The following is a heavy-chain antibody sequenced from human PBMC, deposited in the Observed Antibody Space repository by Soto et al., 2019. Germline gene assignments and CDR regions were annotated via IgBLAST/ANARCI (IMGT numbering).Heavy chain of an antibody. CDR2: ISADNDHT. Sequence: QVQLVQSGAEVKKPGASVKVSCKASGYIMTTYGVSWVRQAPGQGLEWVGWISADNDHTNYAQKSQGRVTMTTATSTATAYIELCSARSDDPAEYYCARGTYLDVWGQGTPVTVSS. CDR1: GYIMTTYG. J-gene: IGHJ4*02. D-gene: IGHD1-1*01. V-gene: IGHV1-18*01. CDR3: ARGTYLDV.